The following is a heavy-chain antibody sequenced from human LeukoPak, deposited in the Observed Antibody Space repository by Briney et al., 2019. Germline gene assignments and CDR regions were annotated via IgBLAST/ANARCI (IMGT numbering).Heavy chain of an antibody. CDR2: IYYSGSS. V-gene: IGHV4-39*01. CDR3: ARGLIAVAGTRRKNWFDP. D-gene: IGHD6-19*01. Sequence: SETLSLTCTVSGGSISSSSYYWGWIRQFPGKGLEWIGSIYYSGSSFDNSALKSRVTISVDTSKNQFSLKLSSVTAADTAVYYCARGLIAVAGTRRKNWFDPWVQGTLVTVSS. J-gene: IGHJ5*02. CDR1: GGSISSSSYY.